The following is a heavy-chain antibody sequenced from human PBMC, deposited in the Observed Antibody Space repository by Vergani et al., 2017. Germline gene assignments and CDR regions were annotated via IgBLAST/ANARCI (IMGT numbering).Heavy chain of an antibody. CDR1: GFTLSNYD. Sequence: QVQLVESGGGVVQRGGSLRLSCATSGFTLSNYDLQWIRQGPGKGLGFVSFLPFDGSKQYYADSVKGRFTLSRDFSKNPLYLKMNSLGADDTATYYCAKHFRGWGIDYWGQGTQVIVSS. D-gene: IGHD3-16*01. CDR3: AKHFRGWGIDY. J-gene: IGHJ4*02. CDR2: LPFDGSKQ. V-gene: IGHV3-30*02.